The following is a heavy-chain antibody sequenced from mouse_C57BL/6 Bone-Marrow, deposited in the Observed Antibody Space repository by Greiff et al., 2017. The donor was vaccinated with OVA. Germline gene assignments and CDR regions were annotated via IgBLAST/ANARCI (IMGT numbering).Heavy chain of an antibody. CDR1: GFTFSDYY. D-gene: IGHD2-5*01. J-gene: IGHJ3*01. V-gene: IGHV5-12*01. CDR2: ISNGGGST. CDR3: ARHNYSNPLAY. Sequence: EVNLVESGGGLVQPGGSLKLSCAASGFTFSDYYMYWVRQTPEKRLEWVAYISNGGGSTYYPDTVKGRFTISRDNAKNTLYLQMSRLKSEDTAMYYCARHNYSNPLAYWGQGTLVTVSA.